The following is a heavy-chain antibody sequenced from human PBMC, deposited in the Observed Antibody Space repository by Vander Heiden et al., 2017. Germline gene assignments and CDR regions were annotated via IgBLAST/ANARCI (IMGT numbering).Heavy chain of an antibody. J-gene: IGHJ6*02. CDR1: GFTFSSHS. CDR2: ISSSSSYI. V-gene: IGHV3-21*01. D-gene: IGHD4-17*01. Sequence: EVQLVESGGGLVKPGGSLRLSCAASGFTFSSHSMNWVRQAPGKGLEWVSSISSSSSYIYYADSVKGRFTISRDNAKNSLYLQMNSLRAEDTAVYYCARDRYPPYGDYSFGMDVWGQGTTVTVSS. CDR3: ARDRYPPYGDYSFGMDV.